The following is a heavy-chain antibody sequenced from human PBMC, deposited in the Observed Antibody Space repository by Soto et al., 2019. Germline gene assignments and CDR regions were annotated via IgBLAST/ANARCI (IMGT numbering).Heavy chain of an antibody. J-gene: IGHJ4*02. Sequence: GGSLRLSCAASGFMFSDYGMHWVRQAPGKGLEWVAIIWYDGNYKYYSESAKGRFTISRDNSNNTLYLQMNNLRVEDTAVYFCAREEAVAGSQDFWGQGTLVTVSS. D-gene: IGHD6-19*01. V-gene: IGHV3-33*01. CDR1: GFMFSDYG. CDR2: IWYDGNYK. CDR3: AREEAVAGSQDF.